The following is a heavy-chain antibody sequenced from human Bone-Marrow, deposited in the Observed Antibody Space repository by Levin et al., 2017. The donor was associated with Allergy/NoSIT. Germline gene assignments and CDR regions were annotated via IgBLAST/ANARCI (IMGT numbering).Heavy chain of an antibody. Sequence: LSLTCAASGFTFSTSWMDWVRQAPGKGLEWVANIKGDGSYKNYVDSVKGRFTISRDNAKNSLYLQMNSLRAEDTAVYYCVKENYYFDFWGQGTLVTVSS. CDR3: VKENYYFDF. D-gene: IGHD1-7*01. CDR1: GFTFSTSW. V-gene: IGHV3-7*01. CDR2: IKGDGSYK. J-gene: IGHJ4*02.